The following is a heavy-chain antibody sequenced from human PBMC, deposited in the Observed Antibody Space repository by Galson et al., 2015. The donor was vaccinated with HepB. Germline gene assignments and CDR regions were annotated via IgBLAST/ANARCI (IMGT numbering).Heavy chain of an antibody. CDR1: GFTFSSYS. CDR2: IFFSSNYI. J-gene: IGHJ6*02. D-gene: IGHD3-10*01. V-gene: IGHV3-21*01. CDR3: ARDSNVPVRGVIRYHGMDV. Sequence: SLRLSCAASGFTFSSYSVNWVRQAPGKGLEWISSIFFSSNYISYADSVQGRFTVSRDTAKKALYLQMNSLRAEDTAVYYCARDSNVPVRGVIRYHGMDVWGQGTTVTVSS.